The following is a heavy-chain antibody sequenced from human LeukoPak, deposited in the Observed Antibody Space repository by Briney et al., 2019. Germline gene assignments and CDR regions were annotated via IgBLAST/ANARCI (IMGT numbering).Heavy chain of an antibody. D-gene: IGHD2-8*01. Sequence: SETLSLTCTVSGGSISSYYWSWIRQPAGKGLEWIGRIYTSGSTNYNPSLKSRVTMSVDTSKNQFFLKLSSVTAADTAVYYCARDGGYWTYYYYMDVWGKGTTVTVSS. V-gene: IGHV4-4*07. J-gene: IGHJ6*03. CDR2: IYTSGST. CDR1: GGSISSYY. CDR3: ARDGGYWTYYYYMDV.